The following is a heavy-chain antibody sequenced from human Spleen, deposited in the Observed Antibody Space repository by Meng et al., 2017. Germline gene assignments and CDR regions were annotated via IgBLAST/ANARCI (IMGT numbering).Heavy chain of an antibody. J-gene: IGHJ4*02. CDR1: GLIFSSRA. Sequence: QVQLVQSGAEVKTPGSSVKVSCTASGLIFSSRAISWVRQAPGQGPEWLGGIIPILDMTNYAQKFQGRVTITADKSTSTAYMDLSSLRSDDTAVYYCARGTPGRRYADYWGQGTLVTVSS. CDR3: ARGTPGRRYADY. CDR2: IIPILDMT. V-gene: IGHV1-69*10. D-gene: IGHD3-10*01.